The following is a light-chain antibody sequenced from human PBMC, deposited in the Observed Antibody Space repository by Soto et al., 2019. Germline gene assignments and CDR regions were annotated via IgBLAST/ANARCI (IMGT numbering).Light chain of an antibody. CDR2: AAS. J-gene: IGKJ1*01. CDR1: QAIRND. Sequence: DIPMTQSPPSLSASVGDRVTITCRASQAIRNDLAWYQQRPGKAPKRLIFAASALQSGVPSRFSGSGSGTEFTLTISSLQPEDFATYFCLQHNKYPRTFGQGTKVEI. V-gene: IGKV1-17*01. CDR3: LQHNKYPRT.